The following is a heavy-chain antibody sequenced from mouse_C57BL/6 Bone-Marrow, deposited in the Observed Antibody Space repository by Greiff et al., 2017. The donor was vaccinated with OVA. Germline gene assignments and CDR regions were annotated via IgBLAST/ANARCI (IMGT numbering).Heavy chain of an antibody. Sequence: QVHVKQSGAELARPGASVKLSCKASGYTFTSYGISWVKQRTGQGLEWIGEIYPRSGNTYYNEKFKGKATLTADKSSSTAYMELRSLTSEDSAVYFCARCAGPYFDYWGQGTTLTVSS. J-gene: IGHJ2*01. CDR2: IYPRSGNT. CDR1: GYTFTSYG. CDR3: ARCAGPYFDY. V-gene: IGHV1-81*01. D-gene: IGHD4-1*01.